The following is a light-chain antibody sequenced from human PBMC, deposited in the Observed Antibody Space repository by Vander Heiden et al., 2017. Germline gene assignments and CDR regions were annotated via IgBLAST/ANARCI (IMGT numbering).Light chain of an antibody. CDR3: SSYTSSNTLV. Sequence: HSALSPPASVSGSPALSITISCTGTSSDVGAYNYVSWYQQHPGKAPKLIIYDVTNRPSGVSNRFSGSKSGNTASLTTSGLQAEDEADYYCSSYTSSNTLVFGTGTKVTVL. V-gene: IGLV2-14*03. CDR2: DVT. J-gene: IGLJ1*01. CDR1: SSDVGAYNY.